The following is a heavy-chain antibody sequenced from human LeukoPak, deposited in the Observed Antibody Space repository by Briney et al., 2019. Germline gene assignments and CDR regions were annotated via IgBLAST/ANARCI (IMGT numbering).Heavy chain of an antibody. V-gene: IGHV3-23*01. CDR1: GFTFSTYG. Sequence: GGSLRLSCEASGFTFSTYGMSWVRQAPGKGLEWVSAISGSGGSTYYADSVKGRFTISRDNSKNTLYLQMNSLRAEDTAVYYCAKGGSGSYYNLVGYYYYMDVWGKGTTVTISS. CDR3: AKGGSGSYYNLVGYYYYMDV. J-gene: IGHJ6*03. D-gene: IGHD3-10*01. CDR2: ISGSGGST.